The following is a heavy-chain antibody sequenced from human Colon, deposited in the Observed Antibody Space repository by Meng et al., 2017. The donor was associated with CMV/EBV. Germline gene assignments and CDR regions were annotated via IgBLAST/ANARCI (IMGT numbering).Heavy chain of an antibody. CDR1: GFNFSNKY. J-gene: IGHJ4*02. D-gene: IGHD3-9*01. CDR2: SYTGAST. CDR3: ARQVRLDGRFDY. V-gene: IGHV3-66*02. Sequence: SCVLSGFNFSNKYLTWVRQAPATGLEWVAVSYTGASTNYADSAKGRFIISRDNSKNTLYLQMNNLRPEDTSVYYCARQVRLDGRFDYWGQGTLVTVSS.